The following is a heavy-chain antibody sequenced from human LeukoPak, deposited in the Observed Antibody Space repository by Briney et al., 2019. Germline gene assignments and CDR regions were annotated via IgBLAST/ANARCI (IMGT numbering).Heavy chain of an antibody. J-gene: IGHJ4*02. Sequence: GASLQISCKGSGYRFTSYWIGWVRQMPGKGLEWMGIIYPGDSDTRYSPSFQGQVTISADKSISTAYLQWSSLKASDTAMYYCARATVQYCSSTSCSTHRYFDYWGQGTLVTVSS. V-gene: IGHV5-51*01. D-gene: IGHD2-2*02. CDR3: ARATVQYCSSTSCSTHRYFDY. CDR2: IYPGDSDT. CDR1: GYRFTSYW.